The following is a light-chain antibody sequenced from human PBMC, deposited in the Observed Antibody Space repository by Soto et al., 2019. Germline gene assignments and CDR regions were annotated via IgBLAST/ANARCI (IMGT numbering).Light chain of an antibody. CDR3: QQDSSYWT. J-gene: IGKJ1*01. Sequence: DIQMTQYTSSLSASVGDRVAITCQASQDITNYLDWYQQKPGKAPNPLIYDASSLKRGVPARFSGSGSGTEFTLTISVLQADDFGTYCWQQDSSYWTFAQGTKVDIK. V-gene: IGKV1-5*01. CDR1: QDITNY. CDR2: DAS.